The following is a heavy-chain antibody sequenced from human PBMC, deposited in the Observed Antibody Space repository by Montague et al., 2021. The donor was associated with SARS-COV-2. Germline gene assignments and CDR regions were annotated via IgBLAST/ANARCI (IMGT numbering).Heavy chain of an antibody. Sequence: SLRLSCAASGFTFSSYAMHWVRQAPGKGLEWVAVISYDGSNKYYVDSVKGRFTISRDNSKNTLYLRMNSLRAEDTAVYYCARGYSGSYYTYFDSWGQGTLITVSS. D-gene: IGHD1-26*01. CDR1: GFTFSSYA. CDR3: ARGYSGSYYTYFDS. V-gene: IGHV3-30*04. CDR2: ISYDGSNK. J-gene: IGHJ4*02.